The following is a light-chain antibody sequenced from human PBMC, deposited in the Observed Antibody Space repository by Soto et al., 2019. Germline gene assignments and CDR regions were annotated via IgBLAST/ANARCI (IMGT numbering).Light chain of an antibody. J-gene: IGLJ1*01. CDR3: SSYTSSTTSV. CDR1: SSDVGSYNF. Sequence: QSALTQPASVSGSPGQSITISCTGTSSDVGSYNFVSWYQQHPGKAHKLIIYEVSNRPSGISNRFSGSKSDNTASLTISGLQAEDEADYYCSSYTSSTTSVFGIGTKLTVL. CDR2: EVS. V-gene: IGLV2-14*01.